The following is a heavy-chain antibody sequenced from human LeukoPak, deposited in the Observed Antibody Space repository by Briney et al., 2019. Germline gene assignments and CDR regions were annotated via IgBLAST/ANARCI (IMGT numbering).Heavy chain of an antibody. Sequence: SQTLSLTCTVSGGSISSGSYYWSWIRQPAGKGLEWIGRIYTSGSTNYNPSLKSRVTISVDTSKNQFSLKLSSVTAADTAVYYYARANRYYDILTGYFWAFDYWGQGTLVTVSS. V-gene: IGHV4-61*02. CDR3: ARANRYYDILTGYFWAFDY. CDR2: IYTSGST. D-gene: IGHD3-9*01. J-gene: IGHJ4*02. CDR1: GGSISSGSYY.